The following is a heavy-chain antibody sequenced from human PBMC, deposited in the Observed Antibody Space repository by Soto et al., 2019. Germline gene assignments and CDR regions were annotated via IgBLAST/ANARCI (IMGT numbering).Heavy chain of an antibody. V-gene: IGHV4-59*01. CDR2: IYYSGST. CDR1: GGSISSYY. Sequence: SETLSLTCTVSGGSISSYYWSWIRQPPGKGLEWIGYIYYSGSTNYNPSLKSRVTISVDTSKNQFSLKLSSVTAADTAVYYCVATALGPACMDVWGKGTTVTVSS. J-gene: IGHJ6*04. D-gene: IGHD5-12*01. CDR3: VATALGPACMDV.